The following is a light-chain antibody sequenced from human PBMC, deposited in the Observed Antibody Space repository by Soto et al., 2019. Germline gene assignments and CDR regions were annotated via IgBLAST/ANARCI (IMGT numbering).Light chain of an antibody. CDR2: EAS. J-gene: IGKJ1*01. Sequence: DIQMTQSPSSLSASVGDRVTITFRASQNIRTYVNWYQQKPGRAPKLLIFEASRLQSGVPSRFSGSGSGTDFTLTITSLQPEDFATYYCQQTYITLWTFGQGTKVDIK. V-gene: IGKV1-39*01. CDR1: QNIRTY. CDR3: QQTYITLWT.